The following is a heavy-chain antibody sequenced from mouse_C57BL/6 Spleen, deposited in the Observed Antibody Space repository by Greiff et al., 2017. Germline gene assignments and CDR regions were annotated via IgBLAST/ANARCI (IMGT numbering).Heavy chain of an antibody. Sequence: VQLQQSGAELARPGASVKLSCKASGYTFTSYGISWVKQRTGQGLEWIGEIYPRSGNTYYNEKFKGKATLTADKSSSTAYMELRSLTSEDSAVYFCARSAGYDGGYFDVWGTGTTVTVSS. CDR3: ARSAGYDGGYFDV. J-gene: IGHJ1*03. D-gene: IGHD2-2*01. CDR1: GYTFTSYG. CDR2: IYPRSGNT. V-gene: IGHV1-81*01.